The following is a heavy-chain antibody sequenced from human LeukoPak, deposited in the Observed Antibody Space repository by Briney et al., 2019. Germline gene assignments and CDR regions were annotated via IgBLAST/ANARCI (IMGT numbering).Heavy chain of an antibody. CDR2: INSGGSST. V-gene: IGHV3-74*01. D-gene: IGHD2-2*01. CDR1: GFIFSSYW. J-gene: IGHJ4*02. CDR3: ARRVVVPAAPYYFDY. Sequence: QAGGSLRLSCAASGFIFSSYWMHWVRQAPGKGLVWVSRINSGGSSTSYADSVKGRFTISRDNAKNTLYLQMNSLRAEDTAVYYCARRVVVPAAPYYFDYWGQGTLVTVSS.